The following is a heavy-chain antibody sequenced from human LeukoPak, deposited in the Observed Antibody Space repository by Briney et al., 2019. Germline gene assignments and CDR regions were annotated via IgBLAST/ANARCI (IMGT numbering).Heavy chain of an antibody. CDR2: IYYSGST. Sequence: SETLSLTCTVSGGSISSYYWSWIRQPPGKGLEWIGYIYYSGSTNYNPSLKSRVTISVDTSKNQFSLKLSSVTAADTAVYYCARVRRFLEDRYYYYMDVWGQGTLVTVSS. CDR3: ARVRRFLEDRYYYYMDV. CDR1: GGSISSYY. V-gene: IGHV4-59*01. J-gene: IGHJ6*03. D-gene: IGHD3-3*01.